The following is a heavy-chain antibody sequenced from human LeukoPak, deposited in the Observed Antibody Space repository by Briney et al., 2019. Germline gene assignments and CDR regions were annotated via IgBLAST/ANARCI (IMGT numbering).Heavy chain of an antibody. D-gene: IGHD4-11*01. CDR2: INHSGSA. CDR1: GGSISGYY. V-gene: IGHV4-34*01. CDR3: ARERASNNYNNWLDP. J-gene: IGHJ5*02. Sequence: SETLSLTCSVSGGSISGYYWTWIRQPPGKGLEWIGDINHSGSANYNPSLKSRVTISVDRSRNQFYLRLSPVTVADTALYYCARERASNNYNNWLDPWGQGTLVTVSS.